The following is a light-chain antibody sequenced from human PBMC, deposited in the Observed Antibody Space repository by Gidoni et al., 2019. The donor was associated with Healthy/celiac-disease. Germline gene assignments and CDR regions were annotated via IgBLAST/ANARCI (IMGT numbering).Light chain of an antibody. J-gene: IGKJ4*02. CDR2: AAS. Sequence: DIQLTQSPSPRSSSVGDRATITCRASQSISSYLQWYQQKPGKAPKLLIYAASSSQSGVPSRFSGSGSGTDFTLTISSLQPEDFAIYYCQQSYSTPLTFGGGTKVEIK. CDR1: QSISSY. CDR3: QQSYSTPLT. V-gene: IGKV1-39*01.